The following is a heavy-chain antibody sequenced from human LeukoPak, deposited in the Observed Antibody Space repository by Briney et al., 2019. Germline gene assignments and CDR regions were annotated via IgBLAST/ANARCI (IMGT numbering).Heavy chain of an antibody. V-gene: IGHV3-66*02. D-gene: IGHD4-23*01. CDR3: ARDVRWVNWFDP. CDR2: ISGSGGST. CDR1: GFTVSSNY. Sequence: GGSLRLSCAASGFTVSSNYMSWVRQAPGKGLEWVSAISGSGGSTYYADSVKGRFTISRDNSKNTLYLQMNSLRAEDTAVYYCARDVRWVNWFDPWGQGTLVTVSS. J-gene: IGHJ5*02.